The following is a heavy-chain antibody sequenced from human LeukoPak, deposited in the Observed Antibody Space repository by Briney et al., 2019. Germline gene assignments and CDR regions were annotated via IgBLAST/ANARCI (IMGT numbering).Heavy chain of an antibody. CDR1: GGSISSSSYY. V-gene: IGHV4-39*01. D-gene: IGHD6-19*01. J-gene: IGHJ4*02. Sequence: SETLSLTCTVSGGSISSSSYYWGWIRQPPGTGLEWIGSIYYSGSTYYNPSLKSRVTISVDTSKNQFSLKLSSVTAADTAVYYCARRDSSGWYYWGQGTLVTVSS. CDR2: IYYSGST. CDR3: ARRDSSGWYY.